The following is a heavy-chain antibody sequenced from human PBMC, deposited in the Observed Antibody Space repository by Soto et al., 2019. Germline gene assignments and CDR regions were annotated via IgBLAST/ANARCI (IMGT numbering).Heavy chain of an antibody. CDR3: ARIIGYCRNNDCSWTFDI. V-gene: IGHV5-51*01. J-gene: IGHJ3*02. Sequence: PGESLKISCKTSGYRFISYWVAWVRQKPGKGLEWMGTFYPGDSTSTYSPSFQGQVTISVDKSISTAYLHLSSLKASDTAMYYCARIIGYCRNNDCSWTFDIWGQGTTVTVSS. CDR1: GYRFISYW. D-gene: IGHD2-2*03. CDR2: FYPGDSTS.